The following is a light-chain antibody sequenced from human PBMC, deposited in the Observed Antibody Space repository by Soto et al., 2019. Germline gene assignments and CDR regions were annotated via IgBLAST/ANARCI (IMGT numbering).Light chain of an antibody. Sequence: AIQLTQSPSSLSASVGDRVTITCRASQGISSALAWYQQKPGKAPKLLIYDASSLESGVPSRFSGSGSGTDFTLTISILQPEDVATYYCQQFNSYPPTFGQGTRLEIK. CDR3: QQFNSYPPT. V-gene: IGKV1-13*02. CDR1: QGISSA. CDR2: DAS. J-gene: IGKJ5*01.